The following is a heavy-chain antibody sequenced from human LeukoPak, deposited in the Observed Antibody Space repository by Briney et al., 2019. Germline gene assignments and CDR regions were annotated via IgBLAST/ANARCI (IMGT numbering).Heavy chain of an antibody. V-gene: IGHV3-23*01. CDR2: ISGSGGST. CDR1: GFTFSNAW. CDR3: AKDAEPGHTVTYYFDY. J-gene: IGHJ4*02. Sequence: GGSLRLSCAASGFTFSNAWMSWVRQAPGKGLEWVSAISGSGGSTYYADSVKGRFTISRDNSKNTLYLQMNSLRAEDTAVYYCAKDAEPGHTVTYYFDYWGQGTLVTVSS. D-gene: IGHD4-17*01.